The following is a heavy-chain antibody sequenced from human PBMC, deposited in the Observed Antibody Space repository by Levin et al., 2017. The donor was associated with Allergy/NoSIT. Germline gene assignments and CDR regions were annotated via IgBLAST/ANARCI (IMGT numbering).Heavy chain of an antibody. Sequence: PGGSLRLSCAASGFTFSSYGMHWVRQAPGKGLEGVAVISYDGSNKYYADSVKGRFTISRDNSKNTLYLQMNSLRAEDTAVYYCAKGRGRKVAGTPFGYWGQGTLVTVSS. CDR3: AKGRGRKVAGTPFGY. J-gene: IGHJ4*02. V-gene: IGHV3-30*18. CDR2: ISYDGSNK. D-gene: IGHD6-19*01. CDR1: GFTFSSYG.